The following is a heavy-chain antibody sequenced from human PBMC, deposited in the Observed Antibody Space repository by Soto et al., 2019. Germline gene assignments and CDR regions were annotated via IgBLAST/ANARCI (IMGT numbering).Heavy chain of an antibody. J-gene: IGHJ6*03. V-gene: IGHV3-33*01. CDR3: ARDPPFLGVVAAKRPHGNMDV. Sequence: GGSLRLSCAASGFTFSSYGMHWVRQAPGKGLEWVAVIWYDGSNKYYADSVKGRFTISRDNSKNTLYLQMNSLRAEDTAVYYCARDPPFLGVVAAKRPHGNMDVWGKGTTVTVSS. D-gene: IGHD2-15*01. CDR1: GFTFSSYG. CDR2: IWYDGSNK.